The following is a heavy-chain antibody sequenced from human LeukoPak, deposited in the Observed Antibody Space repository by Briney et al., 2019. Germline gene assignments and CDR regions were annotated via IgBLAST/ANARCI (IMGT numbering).Heavy chain of an antibody. D-gene: IGHD5-24*01. V-gene: IGHV3-23*01. CDR3: GKGGERHFDLQY. CDR1: GFTSGVYA. J-gene: IGHJ4*02. CDR2: FSGGGDS. Sequence: GGTLRPSCVASGFTSGVYAMSWVRQAPGKGLEWVSAFSGGGDSFYADSVRGRFSVSADKSKNILYLQMNSLRVEDTAVYFCGKGGERHFDLQYWGQGTPVTVSS.